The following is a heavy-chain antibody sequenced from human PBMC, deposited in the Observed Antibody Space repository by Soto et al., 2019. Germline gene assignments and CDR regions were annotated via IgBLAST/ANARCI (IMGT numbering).Heavy chain of an antibody. CDR2: INTHNGNT. D-gene: IGHD2-2*01. Sequence: QVQLVQSGGEVKKPGASVKVSCKASGYTFISYSISWVRQAPGQGLEWMGWINTHNGNTNYARELQGRVSMTTDTPTSTAYMELRSLRSDDTAVYYCARGDALDYWGQGTLVTVSS. CDR1: GYTFISYS. J-gene: IGHJ4*02. V-gene: IGHV1-18*01. CDR3: ARGDALDY.